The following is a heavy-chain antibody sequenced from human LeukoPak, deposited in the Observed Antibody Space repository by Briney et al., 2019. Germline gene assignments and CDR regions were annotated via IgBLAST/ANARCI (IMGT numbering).Heavy chain of an antibody. CDR3: ARGPSLVRGLDY. J-gene: IGHJ4*02. D-gene: IGHD3-10*01. CDR1: GGSISSYY. CDR2: IYYSGGT. V-gene: IGHV4-59*12. Sequence: SETLSLTCTVSGGSISSYYWSWIRQPPGKGLEWIGSIYYSGGTYYNPSLKSRVTISVDTSKNQFSLKLSSVTAADTAVYYCARGPSLVRGLDYWGQGTLVTVSS.